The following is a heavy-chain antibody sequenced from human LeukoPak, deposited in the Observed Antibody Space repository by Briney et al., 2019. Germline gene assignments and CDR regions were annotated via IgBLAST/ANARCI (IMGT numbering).Heavy chain of an antibody. V-gene: IGHV4-59*01. CDR2: IYHSGST. D-gene: IGHD6-6*01. Sequence: PSETLSLTCTVSGGSISTYYWNWIRQPPGKGLEWIGYIYHSGSTNYNPSLQSRVTITVDTSKNQFSLNLNSVTAADTAVYYCARGGAARLHFQNWGQGTLVTVSS. CDR1: GGSISTYY. J-gene: IGHJ1*01. CDR3: ARGGAARLHFQN.